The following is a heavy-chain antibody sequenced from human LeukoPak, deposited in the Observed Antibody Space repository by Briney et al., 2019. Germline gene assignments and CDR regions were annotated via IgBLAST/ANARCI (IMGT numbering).Heavy chain of an antibody. Sequence: GGSLRLSCAASGFTFSSYGMHWVRQAPGKGLEWVAVISYDGSNKYYADSVKGRFTISRDNSKNTLYLQMNSLRAEDTAVYYCAKLAWQQLVQDPWFDPWGRGTLVTVSS. CDR2: ISYDGSNK. D-gene: IGHD6-13*01. J-gene: IGHJ5*02. CDR1: GFTFSSYG. V-gene: IGHV3-30*18. CDR3: AKLAWQQLVQDPWFDP.